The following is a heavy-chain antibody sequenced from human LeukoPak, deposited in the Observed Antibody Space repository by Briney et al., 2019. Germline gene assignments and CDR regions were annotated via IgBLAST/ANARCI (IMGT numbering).Heavy chain of an antibody. CDR2: IYYSGST. CDR3: AREGHTYYYDSSGYYFDY. CDR1: GGSISSHY. V-gene: IGHV4-59*11. D-gene: IGHD3-22*01. Sequence: SETLPLTCTVSGGSISSHYWSWIRQPPGKGLEWIGYIYYSGSTNYNPSLKSRVTISVDTSKNQFSLKLSSVTAADTAVYYCAREGHTYYYDSSGYYFDYWGQGTLVTVSS. J-gene: IGHJ4*02.